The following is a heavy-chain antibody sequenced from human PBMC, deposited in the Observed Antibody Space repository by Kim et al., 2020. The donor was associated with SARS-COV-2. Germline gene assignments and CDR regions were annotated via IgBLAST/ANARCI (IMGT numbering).Heavy chain of an antibody. V-gene: IGHV3-30*18. CDR2: ISYDGSNK. CDR1: GFTFSSYG. CDR3: AKDRDGETLDY. J-gene: IGHJ4*02. Sequence: GGSLRLSCAASGFTFSSYGMHWVRQAPGKGLEWVAVISYDGSNKYYADSVKGRFTISRDNSKNTLYLQMNSLRAEDTAVYYCAKDRDGETLDYWGQGTLVTVSS.